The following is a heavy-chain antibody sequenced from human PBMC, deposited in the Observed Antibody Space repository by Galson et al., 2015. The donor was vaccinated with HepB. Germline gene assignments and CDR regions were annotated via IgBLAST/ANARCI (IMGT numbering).Heavy chain of an antibody. V-gene: IGHV3-30-3*01. CDR1: GFTFRRYI. Sequence: SLRLSCAASGFTFRRYIIHWVRQAPGKGLEWVAVISYDGSNKNYADSVKGRFTISRDNSKNTIYLQVNSLRAEDTAVYYCARDGGNNDYGDYLGYWGQGTLVTVSS. CDR3: ARDGGNNDYGDYLGY. J-gene: IGHJ4*02. D-gene: IGHD4-17*01. CDR2: ISYDGSNK.